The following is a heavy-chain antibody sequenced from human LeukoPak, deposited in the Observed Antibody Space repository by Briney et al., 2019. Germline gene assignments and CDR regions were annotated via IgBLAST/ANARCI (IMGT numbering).Heavy chain of an antibody. CDR2: IIPILGIA. D-gene: IGHD6-13*01. V-gene: IGHV1-69*04. Sequence: SVKVSCKASGGTFSSYAISWVRQAPGQGLEWMGRIIPILGIANYAQKFQGRVTITADKSTSTAYMELSSLRSEDTAVYYCARPAIAAAGTRFDYWGQGTLVTVSS. CDR3: ARPAIAAAGTRFDY. CDR1: GGTFSSYA. J-gene: IGHJ4*02.